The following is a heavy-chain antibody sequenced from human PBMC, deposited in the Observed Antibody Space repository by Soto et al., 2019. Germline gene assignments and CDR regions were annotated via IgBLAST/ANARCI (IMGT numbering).Heavy chain of an antibody. J-gene: IGHJ6*02. V-gene: IGHV4-4*07. Sequence: SETLSLTCSVPGGAISSYYWSWVRQPAGKGLEWIGRVFSSGSTNYNASLKSRVTMSTDTSKNEVSLTLRSVTAADTGVYYCARVAFSYFGMDVWGPGTTVIVSS. D-gene: IGHD3-3*02. CDR3: ARVAFSYFGMDV. CDR1: GGAISSYY. CDR2: VFSSGST.